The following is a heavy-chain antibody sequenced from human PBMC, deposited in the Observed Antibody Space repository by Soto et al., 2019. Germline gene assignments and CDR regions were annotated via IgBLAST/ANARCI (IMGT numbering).Heavy chain of an antibody. D-gene: IGHD6-19*01. J-gene: IGHJ1*01. CDR2: ICYDGSNK. CDR3: AKDSRGEQWLVGLLYFQH. CDR1: GFTFSSYG. Sequence: GGSLTLSCAASGFTFSSYGMHWVRQAPGKGLEWVAVICYDGSNKYYADSVKGRFTISRDNSKNTLYLQMNSLRAEDTAVYYCAKDSRGEQWLVGLLYFQHWGQGTLVTVSS. V-gene: IGHV3-33*06.